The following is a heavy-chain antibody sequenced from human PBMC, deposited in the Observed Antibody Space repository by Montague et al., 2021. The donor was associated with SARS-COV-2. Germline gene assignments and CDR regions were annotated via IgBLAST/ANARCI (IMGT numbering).Heavy chain of an antibody. V-gene: IGHV4-61*02. CDR2: IYTSGST. J-gene: IGHJ6*02. CDR3: AREVYQLPNTYYYYYGMDG. CDR1: GGSISSGSYY. Sequence: TLSLTCTVSGGSISSGSYYWSWIRQPAGKGLEWIGRIYTSGSTNYNPSLKSRVTISVDTSKNQFSLKLSSVTAADTAVYYCAREVYQLPNTYYYYYGMDGGGQGTTVTVSS. D-gene: IGHD2-2*01.